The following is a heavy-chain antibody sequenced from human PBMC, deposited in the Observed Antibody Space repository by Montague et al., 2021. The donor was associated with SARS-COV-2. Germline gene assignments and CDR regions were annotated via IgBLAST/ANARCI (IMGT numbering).Heavy chain of an antibody. CDR1: GFIFTNYG. Sequence: SLRLSCAASGFIFTNYGMNWVRRAPGKGLESVAGISGFGGGTYYSDSVKGRFTISRATSNSNLFLQMDGLRAEDTAIYYCAKSFSGTRNWFNIWGQGTLVTVSS. CDR3: AKSFSGTRNWFNI. D-gene: IGHD1-14*01. J-gene: IGHJ4*02. V-gene: IGHV3-23*01. CDR2: ISGFGGGT.